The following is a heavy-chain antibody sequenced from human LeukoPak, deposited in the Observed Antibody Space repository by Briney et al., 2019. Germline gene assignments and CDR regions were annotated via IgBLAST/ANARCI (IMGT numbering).Heavy chain of an antibody. V-gene: IGHV1-69*13. D-gene: IGHD5-24*01. J-gene: IGHJ4*02. CDR1: GGTFSSYA. CDR2: IIPIFGTA. CDR3: AKSRVDGYNYDY. Sequence: SVKVSCKASGGTFSSYAISWVRQAPGQGLEWMGGIIPIFGTANYAQKFQGRVTVTADESTSTAYMELSSLRSEDTAVYYCAKSRVDGYNYDYWGQGTLVTVSS.